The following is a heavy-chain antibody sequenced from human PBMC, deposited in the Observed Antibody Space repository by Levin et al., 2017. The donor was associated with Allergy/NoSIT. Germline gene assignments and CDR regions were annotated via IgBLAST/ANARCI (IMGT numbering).Heavy chain of an antibody. D-gene: IGHD5-24*01. V-gene: IGHV3-53*01. J-gene: IGHJ4*02. CDR1: GFTVSSNY. CDR3: ARVQRDTFDY. CDR2: IYSGGST. Sequence: ASVKVSCAASGFTVSSNYMSWVRQAPGKGLEWVSVIYSGGSTYYADSVKGRFTISRDNSKNTLYLQMNSLRAEDTAVYYCARVQRDTFDYWGQGTLVTVSS.